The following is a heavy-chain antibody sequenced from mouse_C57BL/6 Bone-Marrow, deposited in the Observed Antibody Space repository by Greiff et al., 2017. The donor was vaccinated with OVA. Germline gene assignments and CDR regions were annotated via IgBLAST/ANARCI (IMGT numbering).Heavy chain of an antibody. CDR1: GFNIKDDY. CDR3: TSLGWFAY. Sequence: DVKLQESGAELVRPGASVKLSCTASGFNIKDDYMHWVKQRPEQGLEWIGWIDPENGDTEYASKFQGKATITADTSSNTAYLQLSSLTSEDTAVYYCTSLGWFAYWGQGTLVTVSA. CDR2: IDPENGDT. D-gene: IGHD4-1*01. V-gene: IGHV14-4*01. J-gene: IGHJ3*01.